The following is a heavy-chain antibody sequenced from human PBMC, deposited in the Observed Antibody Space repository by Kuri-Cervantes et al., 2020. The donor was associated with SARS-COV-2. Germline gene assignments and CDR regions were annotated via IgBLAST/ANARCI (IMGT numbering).Heavy chain of an antibody. CDR1: GGSISSSSYY. Sequence: GSLRLSCTVSGGSISSSSYYWGWLRQPPGKGLEWIGSIYYSGSTYYNPSLKSRVTISVDTSKNQFSLKLSSVTAADTAVYYCARHSGGGDDAFDIWGQGTMVTVSS. CDR2: IYYSGST. D-gene: IGHD2-21*01. J-gene: IGHJ3*02. CDR3: ARHSGGGDDAFDI. V-gene: IGHV4-39*01.